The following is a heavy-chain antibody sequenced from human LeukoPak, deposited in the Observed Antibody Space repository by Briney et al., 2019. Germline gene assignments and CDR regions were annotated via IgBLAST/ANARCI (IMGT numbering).Heavy chain of an antibody. CDR3: ARDKTTVAGVNVFDI. J-gene: IGHJ3*02. V-gene: IGHV1-2*02. CDR2: INPNSGGI. Sequence: ASVKVSCKASGYSFTGYYVHWVRQAPGQGLEWMGWINPNSGGINYAQKFQGRVTLTRDTSISTAYMELSRLRSDDTAVYYCARDKTTVAGVNVFDIWGQGTMVTVSS. D-gene: IGHD6-19*01. CDR1: GYSFTGYY.